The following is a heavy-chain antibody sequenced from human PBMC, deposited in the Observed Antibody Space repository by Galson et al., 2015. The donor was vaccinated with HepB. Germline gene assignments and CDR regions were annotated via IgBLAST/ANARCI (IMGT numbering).Heavy chain of an antibody. J-gene: IGHJ4*02. Sequence: SVKVSCKASGGTFSSYAISWVRQAPGQGLEWMGGIIPIFGAANYAQKFQGRVTITADESTSTAYMELSSLRSEDTAVYYCATDLTGIAVAGTPFGYWGQGTLVTVSS. CDR1: GGTFSSYA. CDR2: IIPIFGAA. CDR3: ATDLTGIAVAGTPFGY. D-gene: IGHD6-19*01. V-gene: IGHV1-69*13.